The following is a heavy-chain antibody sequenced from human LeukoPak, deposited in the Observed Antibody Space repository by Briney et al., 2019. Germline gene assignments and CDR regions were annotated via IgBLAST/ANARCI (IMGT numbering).Heavy chain of an antibody. CDR3: ARVISGRYFFDY. CDR1: GGTFSSYA. D-gene: IGHD6-19*01. Sequence: SVKVSCKASGGTFSSYAISWVRQAPGQGLEWMGRIIPIFGTANYAQKFQGRVTITTDESTSTAYMELSSLRSEDTAVYYCARVISGRYFFDYWGQGTLVTVSS. CDR2: IIPIFGTA. J-gene: IGHJ4*02. V-gene: IGHV1-69*05.